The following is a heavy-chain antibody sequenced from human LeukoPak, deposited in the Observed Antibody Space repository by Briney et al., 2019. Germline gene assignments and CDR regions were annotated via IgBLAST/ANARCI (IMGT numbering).Heavy chain of an antibody. J-gene: IGHJ3*02. D-gene: IGHD2-15*01. V-gene: IGHV1-18*01. CDR1: GYTFTSYG. CDR3: ARDGGWYCSGGSCYSSFDI. CDR2: ISAYNGNT. Sequence: GASVKVSCKASGYTFTSYGISWVRQAPGQGLEWMGWISAYNGNTNYAQKLQGRVTMTTDTSPSTAYMELRSLRSDDTAVYYCARDGGWYCSGGSCYSSFDIWGQGTVVTVSS.